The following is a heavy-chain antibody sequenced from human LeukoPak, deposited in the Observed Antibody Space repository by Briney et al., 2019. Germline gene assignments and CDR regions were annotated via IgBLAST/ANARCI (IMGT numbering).Heavy chain of an antibody. CDR2: ISSSSSYI. CDR3: ARVGTYCSSTSCYYFDY. Sequence: GGSLRLSCAASRFTFSSYSMNWVRQAPGKGLEWVSSISSSSSYIYYADSVKGRFTISRDNAKNSLYLQMNSLRAEDTAVYYCARVGTYCSSTSCYYFDYWGQGTLVTVSS. CDR1: RFTFSSYS. V-gene: IGHV3-21*01. J-gene: IGHJ4*02. D-gene: IGHD2-2*01.